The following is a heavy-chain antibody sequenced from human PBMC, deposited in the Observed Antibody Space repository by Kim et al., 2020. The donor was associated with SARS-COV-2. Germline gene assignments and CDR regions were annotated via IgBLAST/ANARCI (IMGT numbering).Heavy chain of an antibody. D-gene: IGHD5-18*01. CDR3: AKDMGGGHSYVSGYYYYG. CDR1: GFNIGDYA. CDR2: ISWDSGSI. V-gene: IGHV3-9*01. J-gene: IGHJ6*01. Sequence: GGSLRLSCTSSGFNIGDYAMHWVRQAPGKGLEWVSGISWDSGSIAYADSAKGRFTISRDNAKNSLFLQMNSLRAEDTALYYCAKDMGGGHSYVSGYYYYG.